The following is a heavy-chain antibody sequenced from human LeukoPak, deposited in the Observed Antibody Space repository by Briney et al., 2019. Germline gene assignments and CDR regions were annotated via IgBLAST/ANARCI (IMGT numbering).Heavy chain of an antibody. V-gene: IGHV4-61*02. CDR1: GGSISSGSYY. Sequence: PSQTLSLTCTVSGGSISSGSYYWSWIRQPAGKGLEWIGRIYTSGSTNYNPSLKSRVTISVDTSKNQFSLKLSSVTAADTAVYYCAREVDYSNYRFDPWGQGTLVTVSS. CDR3: AREVDYSNYRFDP. J-gene: IGHJ5*02. D-gene: IGHD4-11*01. CDR2: IYTSGST.